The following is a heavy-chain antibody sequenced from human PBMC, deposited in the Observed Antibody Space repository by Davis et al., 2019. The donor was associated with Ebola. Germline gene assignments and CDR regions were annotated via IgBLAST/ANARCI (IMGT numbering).Heavy chain of an antibody. Sequence: SVKVSCKASAGTFSSYTISWVRQAPGQGLEWMGGIIPIFGTANYAQKFQGRVTITADESTSTAYMELSSLRSDDTAVYYCARNLSPILWLGELYYYYRMDVWGKGTTVTVS. D-gene: IGHD3-10*01. CDR1: AGTFSSYT. CDR2: IIPIFGTA. J-gene: IGHJ6*04. CDR3: ARNLSPILWLGELYYYYRMDV. V-gene: IGHV1-69*13.